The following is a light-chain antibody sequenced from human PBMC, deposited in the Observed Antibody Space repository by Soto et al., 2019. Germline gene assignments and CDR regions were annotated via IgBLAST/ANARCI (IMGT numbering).Light chain of an antibody. J-gene: IGLJ3*02. CDR2: DNN. Sequence: QSVLTQPPSVSGAPGQRVTISCTGSSSNIGAGYDVHWYQQLPGTAPKLLIYDNNNRPSGVPDRFSGSKSGTSASLAITGLQAEDEADYYCQSYDGSLSGRVFGGGTKVTVL. V-gene: IGLV1-40*01. CDR3: QSYDGSLSGRV. CDR1: SSNIGAGYD.